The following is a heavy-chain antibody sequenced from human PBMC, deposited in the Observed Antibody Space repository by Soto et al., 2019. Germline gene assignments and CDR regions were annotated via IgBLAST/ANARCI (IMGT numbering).Heavy chain of an antibody. CDR1: GFTMSTYS. CDR2: ISVTPGIT. J-gene: IGHJ4*02. Sequence: PDGSLSLSYSASGFTMSTYSVTWVRQAPGKGLEWVSGISVTPGITFYADSVKGRFTISRDSSNKAVYLQMNSLRAEDTAMYFCSKWSGYGDLWGQGTLVTVS. V-gene: IGHV3-23*01. CDR3: SKWSGYGDL. D-gene: IGHD5-12*01.